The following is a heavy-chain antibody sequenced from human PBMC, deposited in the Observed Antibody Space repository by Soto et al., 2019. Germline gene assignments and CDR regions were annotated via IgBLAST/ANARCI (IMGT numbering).Heavy chain of an antibody. CDR3: ARVGWNFGLFDY. CDR2: IYYSGST. Sequence: SETLSVTCTVSGGSISSGDYYWSWIRQPPGKDLEWIGYIYYSGSTYYNPSLKSRVTISVDTSKNQFSLKLSSVTAADTAVHYCARVGWNFGLFDYWGQGTLVTVS. V-gene: IGHV4-30-4*01. J-gene: IGHJ4*02. D-gene: IGHD1-7*01. CDR1: GGSISSGDYY.